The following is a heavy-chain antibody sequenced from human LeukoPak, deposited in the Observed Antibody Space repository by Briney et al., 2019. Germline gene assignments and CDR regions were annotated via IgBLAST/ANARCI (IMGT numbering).Heavy chain of an antibody. CDR2: INPNSGGT. CDR3: ARDGSSGSYFDAFDI. D-gene: IGHD1-26*01. CDR1: GYTFTGYY. J-gene: IGHJ3*02. V-gene: IGHV1-2*02. Sequence: ASVKVSCKASGYTFTGYYMHWVRQAPGQGLEWMGWINPNSGGTNYAQKFQGRVTMTRDTSISTAYMELSRLRSDDTAVYYCARDGSSGSYFDAFDIWGQGTMVTVSS.